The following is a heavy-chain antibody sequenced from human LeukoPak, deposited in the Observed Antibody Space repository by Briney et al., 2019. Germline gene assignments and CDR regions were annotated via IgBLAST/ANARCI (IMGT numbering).Heavy chain of an antibody. V-gene: IGHV1-18*01. J-gene: IGHJ6*03. CDR2: ISAYNGNT. Sequence: ASVEVSCKASGYTFTSYGISWVRQAPGQGLEWMGWISAYNGNTNYAQKLQGRVTMTTDTSTSTAYMELRSLRSEDTAVYFCATHSPEWRYSGYYNFYYMDVWGKGTTVTVSS. CDR3: ATHSPEWRYSGYYNFYYMDV. CDR1: GYTFTSYG. D-gene: IGHD5-12*01.